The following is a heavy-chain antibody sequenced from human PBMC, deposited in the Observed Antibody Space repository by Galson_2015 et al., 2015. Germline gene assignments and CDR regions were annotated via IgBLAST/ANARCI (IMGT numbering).Heavy chain of an antibody. V-gene: IGHV3-9*01. CDR2: ISWNSGSI. Sequence: SLRLSCAASGFTFDDYAMHWVRQAPGKGLEWVSGISWNSGSIGYADSVKGRFTISRDNAKNSLYLQMNSLRAEDTALYHCAKDQGYYDSSGYYYGFDYWGQGTLVTVSS. CDR3: AKDQGYYDSSGYYYGFDY. CDR1: GFTFDDYA. D-gene: IGHD3-22*01. J-gene: IGHJ4*02.